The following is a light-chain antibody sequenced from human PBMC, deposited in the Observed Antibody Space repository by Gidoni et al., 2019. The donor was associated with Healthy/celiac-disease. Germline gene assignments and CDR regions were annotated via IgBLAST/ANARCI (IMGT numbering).Light chain of an antibody. CDR1: QSISSW. Sequence: DIQMTQSPSTLPASVGDRVTITCWASQSISSWLAWYQQKPGKDPKLLIYKASSLESGVPSRFSGSGSGTEFTLTISSLQPDDFATYYCQQYNSYALTFGGGTKVEIK. V-gene: IGKV1-5*03. CDR3: QQYNSYALT. J-gene: IGKJ4*01. CDR2: KAS.